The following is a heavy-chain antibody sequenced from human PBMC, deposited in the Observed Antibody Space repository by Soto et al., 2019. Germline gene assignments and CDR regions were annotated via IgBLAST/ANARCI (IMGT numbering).Heavy chain of an antibody. D-gene: IGHD1-1*01. Sequence: QVQLQQWGAGLLKPSETLSLTCAVYGGFVSSGSYYWSWIRQPPGKGLEWIGEMSHSVGTHVNPSVKLRVSNDVGASKKQFSLMRGSVPAADTALYYFARVERGTETTVVDAFVLWGPGTIVTVS. CDR3: ARVERGTETTVVDAFVL. CDR2: MSHSVGT. V-gene: IGHV4-34*01. CDR1: GGFVSSGSYY. J-gene: IGHJ3*01.